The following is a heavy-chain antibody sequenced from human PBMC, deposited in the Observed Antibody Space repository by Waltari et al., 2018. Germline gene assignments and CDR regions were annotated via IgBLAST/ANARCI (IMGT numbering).Heavy chain of an antibody. J-gene: IGHJ5*02. CDR3: ARLGFLEWLRFWFDP. CDR1: GCSIRSSSSY. Sequence: QLQLQESGPGLVKPSETLSLTCTVSGCSIRSSSSYWGWIRQPPGKGLEWIGSIYYSGSTSYNPSLQRRVTIAEDTPKNQFSLKLGAGTAADTAGYYCARLGFLEWLRFWFDPWGQGTLVTVSS. D-gene: IGHD3-3*02. V-gene: IGHV4-39*01. CDR2: IYYSGST.